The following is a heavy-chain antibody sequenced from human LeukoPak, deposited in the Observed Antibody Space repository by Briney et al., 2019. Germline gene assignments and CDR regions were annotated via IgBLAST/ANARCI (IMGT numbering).Heavy chain of an antibody. Sequence: GGSLRLSCAASGFSFSSAAMNWVRQAPGKGLEWVSAISGSGGSTYYADSVKGRFTISRDNSKNTLYLQMNSLRAEDTAVYYCAKESSGWFDYWGQGTLVTVSS. D-gene: IGHD6-19*01. CDR2: ISGSGGST. CDR1: GFSFSSAA. CDR3: AKESSGWFDY. J-gene: IGHJ5*01. V-gene: IGHV3-23*01.